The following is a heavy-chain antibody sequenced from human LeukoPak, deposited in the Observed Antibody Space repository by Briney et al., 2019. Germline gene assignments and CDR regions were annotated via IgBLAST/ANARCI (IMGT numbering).Heavy chain of an antibody. CDR1: GYTFTSYY. J-gene: IGHJ3*02. CDR3: ARAQQLVFGAFDI. D-gene: IGHD6-13*01. CDR2: INPSGGST. Sequence: ASVKVSCKXSGYTFTSYYMHWVRQAPRQGLEWMGIINPSGGSTSCAQKFQGRVTMTRDTSTSTVYMELSSLRSEDTAVYYCARAQQLVFGAFDIWGQGTMVTVSS. V-gene: IGHV1-46*03.